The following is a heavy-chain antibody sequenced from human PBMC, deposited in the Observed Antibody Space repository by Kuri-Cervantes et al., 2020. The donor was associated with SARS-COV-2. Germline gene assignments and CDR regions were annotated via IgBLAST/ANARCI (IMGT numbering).Heavy chain of an antibody. CDR1: EFTFSSYD. V-gene: IGHV3-21*01. Sequence: GESLKISCAASEFTFSSYDMTWVRQAPGMGLEWVSSISSGSDYIYYADSVKGRFTVSRDNAENSLYLQMNSLGVGDTAVYYCAKAGGIEIPAATNWFDPWGQGTLVTVSS. D-gene: IGHD2-2*01. CDR2: ISSGSDYI. CDR3: AKAGGIEIPAATNWFDP. J-gene: IGHJ5*02.